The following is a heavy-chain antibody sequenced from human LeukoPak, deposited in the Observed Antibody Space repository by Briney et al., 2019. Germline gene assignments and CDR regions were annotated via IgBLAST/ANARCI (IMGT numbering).Heavy chain of an antibody. CDR2: VSGNSGST. D-gene: IGHD1-26*01. CDR3: AKVSAWAMVGATYFDY. Sequence: PGGSLRLSCAASGFTFSSYAMSWVRPAPGKGRGWVSSVSGNSGSTYYADSVKGRFSISRDNSKNTVYLQMNSLRAEDTAVYYCAKVSAWAMVGATYFDYWGQGTLVTVSS. V-gene: IGHV3-23*01. J-gene: IGHJ4*02. CDR1: GFTFSSYA.